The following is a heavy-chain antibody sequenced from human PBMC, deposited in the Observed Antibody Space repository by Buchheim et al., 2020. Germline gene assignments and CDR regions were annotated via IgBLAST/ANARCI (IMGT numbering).Heavy chain of an antibody. CDR1: GFTFSSYW. Sequence: EVQLVESGGGLVQPGGSPRLSCAASGFTFSSYWMSWVRQAPGKGLEWVANIKQDGSEKYYVDSVKGRFTISRDNAKNSLYLQMDSLRAEDTAVYYCARVRSSGYYYSDYFDYWGQGTL. V-gene: IGHV3-7*01. CDR3: ARVRSSGYYYSDYFDY. D-gene: IGHD3-22*01. CDR2: IKQDGSEK. J-gene: IGHJ4*02.